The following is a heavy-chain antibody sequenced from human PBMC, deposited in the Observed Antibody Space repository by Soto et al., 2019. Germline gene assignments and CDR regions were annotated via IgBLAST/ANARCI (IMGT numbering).Heavy chain of an antibody. V-gene: IGHV3-53*01. CDR1: GFTVSSNY. D-gene: IGHD6-19*01. CDR3: AREDSSGWVDY. Sequence: GESLKISCAASGFTVSSNYMSWVRQAPGKGLEWVSVIYSGGSTYYADSVKGRFTISRDNSKNTLYLQMNSLRAEDTAVYYCAREDSSGWVDYWGQGTLVTVSS. CDR2: IYSGGST. J-gene: IGHJ4*02.